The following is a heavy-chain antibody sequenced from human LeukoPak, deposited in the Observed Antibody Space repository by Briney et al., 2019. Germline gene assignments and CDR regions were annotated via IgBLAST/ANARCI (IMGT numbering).Heavy chain of an antibody. D-gene: IGHD4-17*01. CDR2: VSSSGSYT. CDR3: AGLPTMTSVTTTDY. J-gene: IGHJ4*02. CDR1: GFTFSDYY. V-gene: IGHV3-11*03. Sequence: PGGSLRLSCAASGFTFSDYYMSWIRQAPGKGLEWVSYVSSSGSYTNYADSVKGRFTISRDNAKNSLYLQMNSLRVEDTAVYYCAGLPTMTSVTTTDYWGQGILVTVSS.